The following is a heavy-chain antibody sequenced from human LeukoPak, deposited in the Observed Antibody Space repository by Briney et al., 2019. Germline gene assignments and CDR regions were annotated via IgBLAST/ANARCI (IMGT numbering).Heavy chain of an antibody. CDR1: GGSISTYF. CDR2: IYYTGST. Sequence: SETLSLTCTVSGGSISTYFWSWIRQPPGKGLEWVGYIYYTGSTDYNPSLKSRVTISLDTSKNQFSLRLSSVTAADTAVYYCARRPRPTATFDSWAQGTLVTVSS. D-gene: IGHD2-21*02. CDR3: ARRPRPTATFDS. V-gene: IGHV4-59*01. J-gene: IGHJ4*02.